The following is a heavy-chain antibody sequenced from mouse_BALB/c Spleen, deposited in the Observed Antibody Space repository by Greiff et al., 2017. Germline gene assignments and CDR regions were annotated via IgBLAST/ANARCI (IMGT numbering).Heavy chain of an antibody. D-gene: IGHD2-1*01. CDR2: ISSGSSTI. CDR3: ARYGNYGFAY. CDR1: GFTFSSFG. V-gene: IGHV5-17*02. Sequence: DVQLVESGGGLVQPGGSRKLSCAASGFTFSSFGMHWVRQAPEKGLEWVAYISSGSSTIYYADTVKGRFTISRDNPKNTLFLQMTSLRSEDTAMYYCARYGNYGFAYWGQGTLVTVSA. J-gene: IGHJ3*01.